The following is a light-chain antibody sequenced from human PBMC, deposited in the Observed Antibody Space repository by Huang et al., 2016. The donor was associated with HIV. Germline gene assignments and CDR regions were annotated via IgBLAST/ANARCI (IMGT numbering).Light chain of an antibody. V-gene: IGKV1-NL1*01. CDR2: AAS. J-gene: IGKJ5*01. Sequence: DIQMTQSPSSLSASVGDRVTITCRASKDIRSSLAWYQQKPGKAPKLLLFAASRLESGVPSRFSGSGSGTDYTLTISSLQPEDFATYYCQQYYTTPRDTFGQGTRLAIK. CDR1: KDIRSS. CDR3: QQYYTTPRDT.